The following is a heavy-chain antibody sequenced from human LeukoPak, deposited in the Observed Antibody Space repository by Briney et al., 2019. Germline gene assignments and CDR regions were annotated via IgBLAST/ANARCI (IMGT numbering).Heavy chain of an antibody. V-gene: IGHV3-30-3*01. CDR1: GFTFSSYA. CDR3: ARRSYGSGLSRTHNWFDP. Sequence: GRSLRLSCAASGFTFSSYAMHWVRQAPGKGLEWVAVISYDGSNKYYADSVKGRFTISRDNSKNTLYLQMNSLGAEDTAVYYCARRSYGSGLSRTHNWFDPWGQGTLATVSS. CDR2: ISYDGSNK. D-gene: IGHD3-10*01. J-gene: IGHJ5*02.